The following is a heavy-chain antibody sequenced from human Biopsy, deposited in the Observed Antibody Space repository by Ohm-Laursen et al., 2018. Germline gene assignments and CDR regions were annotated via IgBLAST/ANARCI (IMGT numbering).Heavy chain of an antibody. CDR1: GHFLTGYH. J-gene: IGHJ6*02. CDR2: INPDSGVT. Sequence: ASVKVSCNASGHFLTGYHMHWVRQAPGQGLEWMGWINPDSGVTNYAQKFQGRVTMTRDTSISTAYMELSRLGSDDTAVYYCARDSGILNYGNFKYYHYYGMDVWGQGTKVTVSS. D-gene: IGHD4-11*01. V-gene: IGHV1-2*02. CDR3: ARDSGILNYGNFKYYHYYGMDV.